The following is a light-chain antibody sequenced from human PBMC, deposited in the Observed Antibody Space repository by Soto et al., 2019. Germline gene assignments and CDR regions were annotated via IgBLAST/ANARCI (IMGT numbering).Light chain of an antibody. CDR1: STDIGYYNY. CDR2: DVS. V-gene: IGLV2-14*03. Sequence: QSALTQPASVSGSPGQSITISCTGSSTDIGYYNYVSWYQQHPGKAPKLMIFDVSNRPSGVSIRFSGSKSGNTASLTISGRQPEDEDDYYCSSHTTSDAPVLFGGGTKLTVL. J-gene: IGLJ2*01. CDR3: SSHTTSDAPVL.